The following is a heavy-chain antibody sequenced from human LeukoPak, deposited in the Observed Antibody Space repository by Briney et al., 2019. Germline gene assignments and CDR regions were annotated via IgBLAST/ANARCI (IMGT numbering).Heavy chain of an antibody. CDR3: ARAECSSSSSSFDY. CDR1: GFTFNSYW. D-gene: IGHD6-6*01. V-gene: IGHV3-74*03. CDR2: INSDGSTT. J-gene: IGHJ4*02. Sequence: GGSLRLSCAASGFTFNSYWMHWVRQAPGKGLVWVLRINSDGSTTTYADSVKGRFTISRDNAKNTLYLQMNSLRAEDTAVYYCARAECSSSSSSFDYWGQGTLVTVSS.